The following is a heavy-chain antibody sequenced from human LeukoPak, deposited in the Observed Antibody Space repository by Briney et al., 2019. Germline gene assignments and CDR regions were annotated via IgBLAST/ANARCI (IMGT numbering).Heavy chain of an antibody. D-gene: IGHD4-17*01. CDR2: VYLTGIT. CDR1: GGSLSNSSFY. CDR3: ARLMSGRWLVGNGFDI. V-gene: IGHV4-39*01. Sequence: PSETLSLTCTVSGGSLSNSSFYWAWIRQPPGRGLEWLGTVYLTGITYYDPSLEGRGRISVDTSKKQFFLKLNSVTAADTAVYYCARLMSGRWLVGNGFDIWGQGTVNTVSS. J-gene: IGHJ3*02.